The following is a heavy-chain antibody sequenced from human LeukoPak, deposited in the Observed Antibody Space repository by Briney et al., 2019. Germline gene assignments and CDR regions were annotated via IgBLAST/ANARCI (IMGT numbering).Heavy chain of an antibody. CDR2: IYYSGST. V-gene: IGHV4-59*08. J-gene: IGHJ6*02. CDR1: GGSISSYY. CDR3: ARGGTDYTSSSYYYAMDV. Sequence: PSETLSLTCTVSGGSISSYYWSWIRQPPGKGLEWIGYIYYSGSTNYNPSLKSRVTISVDTSKNQFSLNLSSVTAADTAVYYCARGGTDYTSSSYYYAMDVWGQGTTVAVSS. D-gene: IGHD6-13*01.